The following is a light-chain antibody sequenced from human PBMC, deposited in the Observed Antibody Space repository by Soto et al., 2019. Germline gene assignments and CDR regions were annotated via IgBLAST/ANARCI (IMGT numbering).Light chain of an antibody. V-gene: IGKV3-20*01. Sequence: EIVLTQSPATLSLSPGEGATLSCRASQTMSSNYLAWYQQKPGQPPRLLIYGGSSRAAGIPDRFSGSGSGTDFTLTISRLEPEDFAVYYCQQYGSSRTFGQGTKVEV. J-gene: IGKJ1*01. CDR3: QQYGSSRT. CDR1: QTMSSNY. CDR2: GGS.